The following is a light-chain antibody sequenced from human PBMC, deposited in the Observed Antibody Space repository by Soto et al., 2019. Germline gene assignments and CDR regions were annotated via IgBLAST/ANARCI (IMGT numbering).Light chain of an antibody. V-gene: IGLV2-14*01. CDR1: SSDVGGYNY. CDR3: SSYTSSSAYV. CDR2: DVS. J-gene: IGLJ1*01. Sequence: ALTQPASVSGSPGQSITISCTGTSSDVGGYNYVSWYQQHPGKAPKLMIYDVSNRPSGVSNRFSGSKSGNTASLTISGLQAEDEADYYCSSYTSSSAYVFGTGTKVTVL.